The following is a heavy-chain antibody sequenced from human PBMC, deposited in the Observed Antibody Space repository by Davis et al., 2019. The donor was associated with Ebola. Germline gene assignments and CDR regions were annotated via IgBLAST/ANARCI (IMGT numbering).Heavy chain of an antibody. CDR1: GYIFTSYA. V-gene: IGHV1-3*01. CDR3: ARALNLNWFDP. Sequence: AASVKVSCKASGYIFTSYAMHWVRQAPGQRLEWMGWINGGNGDTKYSQKFRDRVTITRDTSASTSYMELSRLRSDDTAVYYCARALNLNWFDPWGQGTLVTVSS. J-gene: IGHJ5*02. CDR2: INGGNGDT. D-gene: IGHD1-14*01.